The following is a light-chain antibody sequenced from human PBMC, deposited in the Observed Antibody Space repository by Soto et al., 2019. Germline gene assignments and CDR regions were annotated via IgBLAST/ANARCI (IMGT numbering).Light chain of an antibody. CDR3: QQYGSSPPGMYT. CDR1: QSVSSSY. V-gene: IGKV3-20*01. CDR2: GAS. Sequence: EIVLTQSPGTLSLSPGERATLSCRASQSVSSSYLAWYQQKPGQAPRLPIYGASSRATGIPDRFSGSGSGTDFTLTISRLEPEDFAVYYCQQYGSSPPGMYTFGQGTKLEIK. J-gene: IGKJ2*01.